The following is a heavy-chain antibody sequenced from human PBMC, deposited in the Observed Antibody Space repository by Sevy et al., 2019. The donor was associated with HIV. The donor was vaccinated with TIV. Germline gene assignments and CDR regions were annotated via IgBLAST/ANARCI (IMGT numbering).Heavy chain of an antibody. J-gene: IGHJ6*02. Sequence: GGSLRPSCAASEFTFSSYWMSWVRQAPGKGLEWVANIKQDGSEKYYVDSVKGRFTISRDNAKNSLYLQMNSLRAEDTAVYYCARSGGSYDYGMDVWGQGTTVTVSS. V-gene: IGHV3-7*01. CDR2: IKQDGSEK. CDR3: ARSGGSYDYGMDV. CDR1: EFTFSSYW. D-gene: IGHD1-26*01.